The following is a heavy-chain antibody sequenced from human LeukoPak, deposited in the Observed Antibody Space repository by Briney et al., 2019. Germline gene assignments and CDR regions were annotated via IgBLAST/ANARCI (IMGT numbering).Heavy chain of an antibody. CDR3: SRPLSFGELFRLDY. V-gene: IGHV3-48*03. Sequence: GGSLRLSSAGSGFTFNDYDMNWVRQAPGKGLEWVSYISRSGTYTYYTDSVKGRFTVSRDNAKNSLFLQMDDLRAEDTAVYYCSRPLSFGELFRLDYWGQGTLVTVSS. J-gene: IGHJ4*02. CDR2: ISRSGTYT. D-gene: IGHD3-10*01. CDR1: GFTFNDYD.